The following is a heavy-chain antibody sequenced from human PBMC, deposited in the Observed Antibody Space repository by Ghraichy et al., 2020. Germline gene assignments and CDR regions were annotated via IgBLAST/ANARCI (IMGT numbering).Heavy chain of an antibody. CDR2: ISSSSRSI. J-gene: IGHJ6*02. D-gene: IGHD4-23*01. Sequence: GGSLRLSCVGSGFIFGDYNLNWVRQSPGKGLEWISYISSSSRSIFYADSVKGRFTISRDNAQNSLFLQMRSLRDEDTAVYYCARASRVVRFYYYDGMDVGGQGTTVTASS. V-gene: IGHV3-48*02. CDR1: GFIFGDYN. CDR3: ARASRVVRFYYYDGMDV.